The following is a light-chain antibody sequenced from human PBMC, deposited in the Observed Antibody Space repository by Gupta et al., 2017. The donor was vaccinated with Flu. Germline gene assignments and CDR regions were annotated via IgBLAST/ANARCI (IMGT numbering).Light chain of an antibody. J-gene: IGLJ3*02. CDR2: SNN. V-gene: IGLV1-44*01. Sequence: SVLSQPPSASGTPGQRITISCSGSSSNIGSNIVNWYQQLPGTAPKLLIYSNNQRPSGVPDRLSGSKSGRSASLAIGGLQSEDEADYYCAAWDDSLNGWVFGGGTKLTVL. CDR3: AAWDDSLNGWV. CDR1: SSNIGSNI.